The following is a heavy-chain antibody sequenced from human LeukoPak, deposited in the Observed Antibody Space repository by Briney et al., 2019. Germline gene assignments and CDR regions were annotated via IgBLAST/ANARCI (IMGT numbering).Heavy chain of an antibody. J-gene: IGHJ4*02. CDR1: GFRFGNSA. V-gene: IGHV3-23*01. D-gene: IGHD6-19*01. Sequence: GGSLRLSCVGSGFRFGNSAMSWVRQIPGKGLEWVSSITSTSGSIKYVDSVKGRFTISRDNSKNTLFLQMDSLRAEDTAIYYCASYSSGWFKPLDSWGQGTLVTVS. CDR3: ASYSSGWFKPLDS. CDR2: ITSTSGSI.